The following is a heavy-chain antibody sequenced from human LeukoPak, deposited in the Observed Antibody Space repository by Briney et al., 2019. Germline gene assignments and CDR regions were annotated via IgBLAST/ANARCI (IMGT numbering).Heavy chain of an antibody. D-gene: IGHD4-23*01. V-gene: IGHV3-7*05. J-gene: IGHJ4*02. Sequence: PGTSLRLSCAASGFTFNTFWMSWVRQAPGKGPEWVANIKQDGGEKHYVDSVKGRFTIFRDNVESSLYLQMNSLRAEDTAVYYCTLTAVIWGQGTLVTVSS. CDR1: GFTFNTFW. CDR3: TLTAVI. CDR2: IKQDGGEK.